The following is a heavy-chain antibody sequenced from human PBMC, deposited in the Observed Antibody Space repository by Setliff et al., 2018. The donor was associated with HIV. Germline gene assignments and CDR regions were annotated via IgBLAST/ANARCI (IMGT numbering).Heavy chain of an antibody. CDR1: GYSISSGYY. D-gene: IGHD3-3*01. J-gene: IGHJ3*02. Sequence: SETLSLTCAVSGYSISSGYYWGWIRQPPGKGLEWIGSIYHSESTYYNPSLKSRVTISVDTSKNQFSLKLSSVTAADTAVYYCARHQTTGTIFGVVSPHAVDIWGQGTMVTVSS. CDR2: IYHSEST. V-gene: IGHV4-38-2*01. CDR3: ARHQTTGTIFGVVSPHAVDI.